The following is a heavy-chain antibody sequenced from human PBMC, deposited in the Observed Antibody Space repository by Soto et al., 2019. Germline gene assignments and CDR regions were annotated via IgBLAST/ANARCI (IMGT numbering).Heavy chain of an antibody. CDR3: ARDHYGDYTNWGYYYYMDV. V-gene: IGHV3-21*01. Sequence: GGSLRLSCAASGFTFSSYSMNWVRQAPGKGLEWVSSISSSSSYIYYADSVKGRFTISRDNAKNSLYLQMNSLRAEDTAVYYCARDHYGDYTNWGYYYYMDVWGKGTTVTVSS. D-gene: IGHD4-17*01. CDR2: ISSSSSYI. J-gene: IGHJ6*03. CDR1: GFTFSSYS.